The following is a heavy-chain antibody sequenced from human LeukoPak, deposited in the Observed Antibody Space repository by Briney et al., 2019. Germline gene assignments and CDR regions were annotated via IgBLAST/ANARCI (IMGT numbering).Heavy chain of an antibody. CDR2: INHSGST. D-gene: IGHD4-17*01. J-gene: IGHJ4*02. CDR3: ARNHGEYGLDY. V-gene: IGHV4-34*01. Sequence: PSETLSLTCAVYGGSFSGYYWSWIRQPPGKGLEWIGEINHSGSTNYNPSLKSRVTISVDTSKNQFSLKLSSVAAADTAVYYCARNHGEYGLDYWAQGTLVTVSS. CDR1: GGSFSGYY.